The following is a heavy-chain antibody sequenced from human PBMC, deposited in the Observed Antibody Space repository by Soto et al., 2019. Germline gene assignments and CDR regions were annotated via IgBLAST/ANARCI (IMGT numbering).Heavy chain of an antibody. CDR1: GYSFTSYW. Sequence: PGESLKISCKGSGYSFTSYWISWVRQMPGKGLEWMGRIDPSDSYTNYSPSFQGHVTISADKSISTAYLQWSSLKASDTAMYYCARCGPSSHDYSNRYYGMDVWGQGTTVTVSS. D-gene: IGHD4-4*01. CDR3: ARCGPSSHDYSNRYYGMDV. CDR2: IDPSDSYT. J-gene: IGHJ6*02. V-gene: IGHV5-10-1*01.